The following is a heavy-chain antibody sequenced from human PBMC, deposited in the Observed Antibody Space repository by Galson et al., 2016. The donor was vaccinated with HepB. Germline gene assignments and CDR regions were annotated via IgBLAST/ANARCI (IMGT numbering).Heavy chain of an antibody. D-gene: IGHD5-24*01. V-gene: IGHV3-48*01. Sequence: SLRLSCAASGFTFTTHTMNWVRQAPGKGLEQISYFSTNGANIHYADSVKGRFTVSRDNAKNSMYLQMHSLRGEDTAVYYCAKGRWDFDSWGQGTLVTVSS. CDR3: AKGRWDFDS. CDR2: FSTNGANI. J-gene: IGHJ4*02. CDR1: GFTFTTHT.